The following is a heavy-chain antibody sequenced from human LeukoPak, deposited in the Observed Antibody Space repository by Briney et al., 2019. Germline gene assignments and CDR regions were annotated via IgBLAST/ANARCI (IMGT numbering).Heavy chain of an antibody. CDR2: VYHSGSI. CDR3: VSSYGGYVLDY. Sequence: PSETLSLTCTVSGGSISSYSWNWIRQSPGKGLEWIGRVYHSGSIYYNPSLKSRVTISVDTSKNQFSLNLSPVTAADTAVYYCVSSYGGYVLDYWGQGTLVIVSS. J-gene: IGHJ4*02. D-gene: IGHD5-12*01. CDR1: GGSISSYS. V-gene: IGHV4-59*01.